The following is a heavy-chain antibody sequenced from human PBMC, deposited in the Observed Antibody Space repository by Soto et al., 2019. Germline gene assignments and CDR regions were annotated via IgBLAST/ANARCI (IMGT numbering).Heavy chain of an antibody. CDR2: IYYSGST. J-gene: IGHJ4*02. CDR3: ARQTPGSHFAY. Sequence: PSETLSLTCTVSGGSISSSSYYWGWIRQPPGKGLEWIGSIYYSGSTYYNPSLKSRVTISVDTSKNQFSLKLSSVTAADTAVYYCARQTPGSHFAYWGQGTLVTVSS. CDR1: GGSISSSSYY. V-gene: IGHV4-39*01. D-gene: IGHD2-15*01.